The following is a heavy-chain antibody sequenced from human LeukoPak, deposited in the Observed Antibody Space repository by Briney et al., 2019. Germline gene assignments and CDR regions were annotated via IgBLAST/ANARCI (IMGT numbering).Heavy chain of an antibody. CDR3: AKGFAHYDLWSGYPLDS. D-gene: IGHD3-3*01. CDR1: EFTFRSFG. Sequence: GGSLRLSCAASEFTFRSFGMHWVRQAPGKGLEWVAVISYDGGYKYYADSVQGRFTISRDNSQNTLFLQMDSLRLEDTAMYYCAKGFAHYDLWSGYPLDSWGQGTLVTVSS. J-gene: IGHJ4*02. CDR2: ISYDGGYK. V-gene: IGHV3-30*18.